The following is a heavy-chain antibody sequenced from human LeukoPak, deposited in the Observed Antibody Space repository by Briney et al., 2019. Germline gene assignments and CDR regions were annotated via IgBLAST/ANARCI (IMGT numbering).Heavy chain of an antibody. CDR2: IRYDGSNK. V-gene: IGHV3-30*02. Sequence: GGSLRLSCAASGFTFSRFDMHWVRQAPGKGLEWVAFIRYDGSNKDYADSVKGRFTISRDNSKNTLYLQVNSLRAEDTAVYYCASSGLDYFDYWGQGALVTVSS. J-gene: IGHJ4*02. D-gene: IGHD3/OR15-3a*01. CDR1: GFTFSRFD. CDR3: ASSGLDYFDY.